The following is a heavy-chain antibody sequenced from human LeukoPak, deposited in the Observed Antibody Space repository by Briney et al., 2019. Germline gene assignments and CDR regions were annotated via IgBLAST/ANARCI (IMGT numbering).Heavy chain of an antibody. Sequence: SETLSLTCTVSGGSITNYYWSWIRQFPGEGLEWIAYIYASGATNSNPSLKSRVTMSVDTSKNQFSMKLTSVTAADTAIYYCARHGKGVTYFYTFDIWGQGTVVAVSS. CDR2: IYASGAT. CDR3: ARHGKGVTYFYTFDI. CDR1: GGSITNYY. D-gene: IGHD2/OR15-2a*01. J-gene: IGHJ3*02. V-gene: IGHV4-59*08.